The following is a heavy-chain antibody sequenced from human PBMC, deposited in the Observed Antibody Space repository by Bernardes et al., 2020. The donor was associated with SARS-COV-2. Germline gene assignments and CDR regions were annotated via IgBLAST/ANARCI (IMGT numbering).Heavy chain of an antibody. V-gene: IGHV3-23*01. Sequence: GGSLRLSCAASGFTFSSYAMSWVRQAPGKGLEWVSAISGSGGSTYYADSVKGRFTISRDNSKNRLYLQMNSLRAEDTAVYYCARDRGGSYGLDNWGQGTLVTVSS. CDR3: ARDRGGSYGLDN. D-gene: IGHD1-26*01. CDR1: GFTFSSYA. J-gene: IGHJ4*02. CDR2: ISGSGGST.